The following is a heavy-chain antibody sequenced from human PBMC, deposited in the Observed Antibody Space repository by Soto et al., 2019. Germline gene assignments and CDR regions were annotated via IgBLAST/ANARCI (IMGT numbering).Heavy chain of an antibody. CDR1: GYTFTSYA. V-gene: IGHV1-3*01. Sequence: VKVSCKASGYTFTSYAMHWVRQAPGQRLEWMGWINAGNGNTKYSQKFQGRVTITRDTSASTAYMELSSLRSEDTAVYYCARDSITGTTFEGNWFDPWGQGTLVTVSS. CDR2: INAGNGNT. D-gene: IGHD1-7*01. J-gene: IGHJ5*02. CDR3: ARDSITGTTFEGNWFDP.